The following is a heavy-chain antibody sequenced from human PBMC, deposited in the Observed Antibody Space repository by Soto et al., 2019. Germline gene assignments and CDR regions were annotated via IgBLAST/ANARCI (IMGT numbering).Heavy chain of an antibody. J-gene: IGHJ4*02. CDR1: GFTFSSYD. CDR2: IGTAGDT. V-gene: IGHV3-13*01. D-gene: IGHD5-12*01. Sequence: GGTLRLSCAASGFTFSSYDMHWVRPATGKGLEWVSAIGTAGDTYYPGSVKGRFTISRENAKNSLYLQMNSLRAEDTAVYYCARAGYSGYDYWGLGITTPIDYWGQGALVTVSS. CDR3: ARAGYSGYDYWGLGITTPIDY.